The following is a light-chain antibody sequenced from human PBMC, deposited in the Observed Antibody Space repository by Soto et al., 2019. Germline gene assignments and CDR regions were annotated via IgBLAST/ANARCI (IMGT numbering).Light chain of an antibody. CDR3: QQYGSTPPYT. CDR1: QSVSNNY. J-gene: IGKJ2*01. CDR2: RSP. V-gene: IGKV3-20*01. Sequence: EVVLTQSPGTLSLSPGERATLSCRASQSVSNNYLAWYQQKRGQPPKLLIFRSPDRATGIPDRFSGSGSGTDFTLTISRLQPEDFAVYYCQQYGSTPPYTFGQGTKLEIK.